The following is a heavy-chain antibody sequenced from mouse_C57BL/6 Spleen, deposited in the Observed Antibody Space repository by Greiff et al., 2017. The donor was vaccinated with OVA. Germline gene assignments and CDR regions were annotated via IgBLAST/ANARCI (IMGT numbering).Heavy chain of an antibody. CDR2: IYPGDGDT. CDR3: ARRTDYYGSSYWYFDV. J-gene: IGHJ1*03. D-gene: IGHD1-1*01. CDR1: GYAFSSYW. Sequence: QVQLQQSGAELVKPGASVKISCKASGYAFSSYWMNWVNQRPGKGLEWIGQIYPGDGDTNYNGKFKGKATLTADKSSSTAYMQLSSLTSEDSAVYFCARRTDYYGSSYWYFDVWGTGTTVTVSS. V-gene: IGHV1-80*01.